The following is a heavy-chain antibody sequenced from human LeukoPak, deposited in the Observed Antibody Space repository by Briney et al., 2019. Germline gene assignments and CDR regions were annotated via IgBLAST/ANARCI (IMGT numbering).Heavy chain of an antibody. J-gene: IGHJ4*02. CDR2: ISWNSGSI. V-gene: IGHV3-9*01. CDR3: ARARYDQVIYSLYFDY. D-gene: IGHD2-21*01. Sequence: GGSLRLSCAASGISFSNYSMNWVRQAPGKGLEWVSGISWNSGSIGYADSVKGRFTISRDNAKNSLYLQMNSLRAEDAAVYYCARARYDQVIYSLYFDYWGQGTLVTVSS. CDR1: GISFSNYS.